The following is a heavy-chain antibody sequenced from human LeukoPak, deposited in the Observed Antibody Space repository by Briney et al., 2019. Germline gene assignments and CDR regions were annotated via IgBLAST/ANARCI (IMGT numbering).Heavy chain of an antibody. CDR2: IYYSGST. D-gene: IGHD4-23*01. V-gene: IGHV4-59*01. CDR3: ARVDYGANSADI. J-gene: IGHJ3*02. Sequence: PSETLSLTCTVSGGSISSYYWSWIRQPPGKGLEWIGYIYYSGSTNYNPSLKSRVTISVDTSKNQFSLKLSSVTAADTAVYYCARVDYGANSADIWGQGTMVTVSS. CDR1: GGSISSYY.